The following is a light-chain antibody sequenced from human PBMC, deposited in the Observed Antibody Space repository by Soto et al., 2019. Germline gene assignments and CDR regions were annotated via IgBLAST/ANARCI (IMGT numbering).Light chain of an antibody. J-gene: IGLJ1*01. V-gene: IGLV2-14*01. Sequence: QSVLTQPASVSGSPGQSITISCTGTSSDVGGYNYVSRYQQHPGKAPKLMIYDVSNRPSGVSNRFSGSKSGNTASLTISGLQAEDEADYYCSSYTSSRTRVFGTGTKVTDL. CDR3: SSYTSSRTRV. CDR2: DVS. CDR1: SSDVGGYNY.